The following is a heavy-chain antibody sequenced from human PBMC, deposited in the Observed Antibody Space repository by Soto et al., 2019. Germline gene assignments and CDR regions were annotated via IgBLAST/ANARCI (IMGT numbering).Heavy chain of an antibody. V-gene: IGHV3-23*01. CDR2: ISGSGGST. CDR1: GFTFSSYA. Sequence: LRLSCAASGFTFSSYAMSWVRQAPGKGLEWVSAISGSGGSTYYADSVKGRFTISRGNSKNTLYLQMNSLRAEDTAVYYCAKDESSSSYYYDMDVWGQGTTVTVSS. D-gene: IGHD6-13*01. J-gene: IGHJ6*02. CDR3: AKDESSSSYYYDMDV.